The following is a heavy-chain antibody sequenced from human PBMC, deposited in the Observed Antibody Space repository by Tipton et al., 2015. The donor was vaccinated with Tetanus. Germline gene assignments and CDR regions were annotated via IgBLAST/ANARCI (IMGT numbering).Heavy chain of an antibody. CDR3: ARHPPPYYYGSGSYPDY. J-gene: IGHJ4*02. Sequence: TLSLTCGVSDGSFNAYYWSWIRQPPGKALEWIGSIYYSGSTFYHPSLQSRVTISVDTSKNQFSLRLSSVTAADTAVYFCARHPPPYYYGSGSYPDYWGQGTPVTVSS. CDR1: DGSFNAYY. V-gene: IGHV4-30-2*03. D-gene: IGHD3-10*01. CDR2: IYYSGST.